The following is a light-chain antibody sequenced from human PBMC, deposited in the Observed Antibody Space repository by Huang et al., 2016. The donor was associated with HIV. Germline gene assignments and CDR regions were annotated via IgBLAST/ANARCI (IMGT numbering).Light chain of an antibody. J-gene: IGKJ1*01. CDR2: GAS. CDR3: HQYNDWPRT. Sequence: EVGLTQSPATLSVSPGERATLSCRASQIVNDNVAWYQQRPGQAPRLLIFGASNRATGIPARFSGSGSGTEFTLTINSLQSEDFAVYYCHQYNDWPRTFGQGTKVEIK. CDR1: QIVNDN. V-gene: IGKV3-15*01.